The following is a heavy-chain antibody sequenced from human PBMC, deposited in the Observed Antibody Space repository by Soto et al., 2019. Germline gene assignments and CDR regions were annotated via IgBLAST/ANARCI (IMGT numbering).Heavy chain of an antibody. CDR1: GGSVISGSDY. CDR3: ARVSSGWYYFDY. Sequence: NPSETLSLTCTVSGGSVISGSDYWSWIRQPPGKGLEWIGYMYNSGSTNYNPSLKSRVIISVDTSKNQFSLKLSSVTAADTAVYYCARVSSGWYYFDYWGQGTLVTVSS. J-gene: IGHJ4*02. CDR2: MYNSGST. D-gene: IGHD6-19*01. V-gene: IGHV4-61*01.